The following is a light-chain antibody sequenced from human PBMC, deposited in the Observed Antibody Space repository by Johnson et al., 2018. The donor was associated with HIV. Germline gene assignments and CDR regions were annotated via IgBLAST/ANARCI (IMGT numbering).Light chain of an antibody. CDR1: SSNIGNNY. CDR3: GTWDSSLSVYV. J-gene: IGLJ1*01. V-gene: IGLV1-51*01. Sequence: QSVLTQPPSVSAAPGQKVTIPCSGSSSNIGNNYASWYQQVPGTAPKLLIYDNNKRPSGIPDRFSGSKSGTSATLGITGLQTGDEADYYCGTWDSSLSVYVFGTGTKVTVL. CDR2: DNN.